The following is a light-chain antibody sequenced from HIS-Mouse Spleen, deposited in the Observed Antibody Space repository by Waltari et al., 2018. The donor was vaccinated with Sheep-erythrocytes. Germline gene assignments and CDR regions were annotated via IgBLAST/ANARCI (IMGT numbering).Light chain of an antibody. V-gene: IGLV2-11*01. Sequence: QSALTQPRSVSGSPGQSVTISCTGTSSDVGGYNYVSWYQQHPGKAPKLMIYDVSKRPSGVRDRVSGSTAGNTASLTIAGLQAEDEADYYCCSYAGSYNHVFGTGTKVTVL. CDR2: DVS. CDR1: SSDVGGYNY. J-gene: IGLJ1*01. CDR3: CSYAGSYNHV.